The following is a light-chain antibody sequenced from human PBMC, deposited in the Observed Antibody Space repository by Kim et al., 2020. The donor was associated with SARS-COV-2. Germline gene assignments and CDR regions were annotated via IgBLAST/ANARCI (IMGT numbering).Light chain of an antibody. V-gene: IGKV1-13*02. Sequence: AIQLTQSPSALSASVGDRVAITCRASQGINNALAWYQQKPGKAPKLLIYDASNLESGVPSRFSGSGSGTDFTLTISSLQPEDFATYYCQQFSSYFALSFGGGTKVDIK. CDR3: QQFSSYFALS. CDR1: QGINNA. J-gene: IGKJ4*01. CDR2: DAS.